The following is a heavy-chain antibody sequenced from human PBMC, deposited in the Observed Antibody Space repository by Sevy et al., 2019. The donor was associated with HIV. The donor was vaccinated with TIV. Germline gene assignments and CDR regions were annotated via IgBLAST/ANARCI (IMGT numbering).Heavy chain of an antibody. CDR2: IKTDGSDT. D-gene: IGHD1-26*01. V-gene: IGHV3-74*01. J-gene: IGHJ5*02. CDR1: GFTFSSYW. Sequence: GGSLRLSCAASGFTFSSYWMHWVRQAPGKGLVWVSRIKTDGSDTSYADSVKGRFTISRDNTKNTLYLQMNSLRAEDTAVYYCARRPSGQSGSYWFDPWGQGTLVTVSS. CDR3: ARRPSGQSGSYWFDP.